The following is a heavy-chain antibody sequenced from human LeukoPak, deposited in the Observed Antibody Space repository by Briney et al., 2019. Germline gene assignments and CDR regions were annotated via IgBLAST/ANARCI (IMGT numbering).Heavy chain of an antibody. CDR1: GYTLTELS. CDR2: FDPEDGET. J-gene: IGHJ6*02. Sequence: ASVKVSCKVSGYTLTELSMHWVRQAPGKGLEWMGGFDPEDGETIYAQKFLGRVTMTEDTSTDTAYMELSSLRSGDTAVYYCATDSQPSSGWYYYYYGMDVWGQGTTVTVSS. D-gene: IGHD6-19*01. V-gene: IGHV1-24*01. CDR3: ATDSQPSSGWYYYYYGMDV.